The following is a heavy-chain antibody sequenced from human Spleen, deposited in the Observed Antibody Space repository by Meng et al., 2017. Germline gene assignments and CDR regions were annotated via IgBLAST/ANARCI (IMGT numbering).Heavy chain of an antibody. V-gene: IGHV1-69*06. CDR2: IIPIFGTA. CDR3: ARDEDISAAGKLFGDY. D-gene: IGHD6-25*01. J-gene: IGHJ4*02. CDR1: GGTFSSYA. Sequence: SVKVSCKASGGTFSSYAISWVRQAPGQGLEWMGGIIPIFGTANYAQKFQGRVTITADKSTSTAYMELSGLRSDDTAMYYCARDEDISAAGKLFGDYWGQGILVTVSS.